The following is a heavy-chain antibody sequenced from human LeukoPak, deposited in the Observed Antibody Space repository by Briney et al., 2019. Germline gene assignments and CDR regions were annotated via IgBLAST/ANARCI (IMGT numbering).Heavy chain of an antibody. CDR3: ARANGITFGGVIVESLDY. CDR1: GFTFSSYA. J-gene: IGHJ4*02. V-gene: IGHV3-30-3*01. Sequence: GRSLRLSCAASGFTFSSYAMHWVRQAPGKGLEWVAVISYDGSNKYYADSVKGRFTISRDNSKNTLYLQMNSLRAEDTAVYYRARANGITFGGVIVESLDYWGQGTLVTVSS. D-gene: IGHD3-16*02. CDR2: ISYDGSNK.